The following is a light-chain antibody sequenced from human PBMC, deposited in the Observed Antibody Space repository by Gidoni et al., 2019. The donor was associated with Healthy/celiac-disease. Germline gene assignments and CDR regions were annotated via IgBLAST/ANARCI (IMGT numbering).Light chain of an antibody. CDR3: QQYNSYSGRT. J-gene: IGKJ1*01. V-gene: IGKV1-5*03. Sequence: DIQMTQSPSTLSASVGDRVTWYQQKPGKAPKLLIYKASSLESGVPSRFSGRGSGTEFTLTISSLQPDDFATYYCQQYNSYSGRTFGQGTKVEIK. CDR2: KAS.